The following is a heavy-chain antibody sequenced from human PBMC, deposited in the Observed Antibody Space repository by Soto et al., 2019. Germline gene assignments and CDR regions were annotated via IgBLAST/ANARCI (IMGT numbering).Heavy chain of an antibody. CDR2: ISAYNGNT. D-gene: IGHD3-22*01. CDR3: AREYYYDSSGYFPPRKYYFDY. V-gene: IGHV1-18*01. J-gene: IGHJ4*02. CDR1: GYTFTSYG. Sequence: ASVKVSCKASGYTFTSYGISWVRQAPGQGLEWMGWISAYNGNTNYAQKLQGRVTMTTDTSTSTAYMELRSLRSDDTAVYYCAREYYYDSSGYFPPRKYYFDYWGQG.